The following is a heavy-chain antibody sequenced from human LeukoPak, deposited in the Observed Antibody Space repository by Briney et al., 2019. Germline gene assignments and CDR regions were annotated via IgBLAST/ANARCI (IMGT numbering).Heavy chain of an antibody. CDR3: ASTRGFFDY. V-gene: IGHV4-61*02. J-gene: IGHJ4*02. CDR2: IYTSGST. CDR1: GGPIRSGSYY. Sequence: PSETLSLTCTVSGGPIRSGSYYWSWIRQPAGKGLEWIGRIYTSGSTNYNPSLKSRVTISVDTSKNQFSLKLSSVTAADTAVYYCASTRGFFDYWGQGTLVTASS.